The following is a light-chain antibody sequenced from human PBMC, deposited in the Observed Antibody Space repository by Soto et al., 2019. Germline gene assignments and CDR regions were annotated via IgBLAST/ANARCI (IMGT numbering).Light chain of an antibody. V-gene: IGKV1-5*03. CDR3: QQYNSYPWT. Sequence: DIQMTQSPSTLSASVGDRVTITCRASQSISSWLAWYQQKPGKAPKLLIYKASSLESGVPARFSGSGSGTEFTLTISNLQPDDFATYYCQQYNSYPWTFGHGTPVEIK. CDR2: KAS. CDR1: QSISSW. J-gene: IGKJ1*01.